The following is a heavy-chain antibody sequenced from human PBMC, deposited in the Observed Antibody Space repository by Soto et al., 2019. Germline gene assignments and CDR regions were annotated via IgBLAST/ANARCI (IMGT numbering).Heavy chain of an antibody. CDR1: GFTFSSNW. D-gene: IGHD6-19*01. CDR3: GGDTGYNSGWGY. CDR2: VNQDGSGR. Sequence: EVQLVESGGDLVQPGGSLRLSCAASGFTFSSNWMSWVRQAAGQGLEWVANVNQDGSGRYYVDSVKGRFTISRDNAKNSLYLQMNSLRAEETAVYYCGGDTGYNSGWGYWGQGTLVIVSS. J-gene: IGHJ4*02. V-gene: IGHV3-7*04.